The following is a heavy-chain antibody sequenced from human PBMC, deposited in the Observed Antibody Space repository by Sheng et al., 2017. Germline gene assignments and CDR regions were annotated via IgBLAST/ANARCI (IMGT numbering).Heavy chain of an antibody. J-gene: IGHJ4*02. Sequence: EVQLVESGGGLVQPGGSLRLSCAASGITFSGYLLNWVRQSPGKGLEWVANIEPDGSDKYYVDSVKGRFTISRDDARDSLXLQMNNLRVEDTAVYFCARDRWNDYWGQGTLVTV. CDR2: IEPDGSDK. V-gene: IGHV3-7*01. CDR3: ARDRWNDY. CDR1: GITFSGYL. D-gene: IGHD1-1*01.